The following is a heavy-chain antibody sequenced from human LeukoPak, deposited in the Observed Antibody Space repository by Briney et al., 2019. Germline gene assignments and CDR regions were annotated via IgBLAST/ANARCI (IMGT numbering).Heavy chain of an antibody. D-gene: IGHD3-3*01. V-gene: IGHV3-23*01. CDR3: AKSRRITIFGVVITDYYYYGMDV. Sequence: QPGGSLRLSCAASGFTFSSYAMSWVRQAPGKGLEWVSAISGSGGSTDYADSVKGRFTISRDNSKNTLYLQMNSLRAEDTAVYYCAKSRRITIFGVVITDYYYYGMDVWGQGTTVTVSS. J-gene: IGHJ6*02. CDR1: GFTFSSYA. CDR2: ISGSGGST.